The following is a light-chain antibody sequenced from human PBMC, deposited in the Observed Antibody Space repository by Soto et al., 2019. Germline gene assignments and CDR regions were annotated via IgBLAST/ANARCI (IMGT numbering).Light chain of an antibody. CDR3: QQYGSSPRT. V-gene: IGKV1-8*01. CDR1: QGISSY. Sequence: AIRMAQGPSSFSAYTGDRVTITCRASQGISSYLAWYQQKPGKAPKLLIYAASTLQSGVPSRFSDSGSGTDFTLTISRMEPEDFAVYCCQQYGSSPRTFAQGTKVAIK. J-gene: IGKJ1*01. CDR2: AAS.